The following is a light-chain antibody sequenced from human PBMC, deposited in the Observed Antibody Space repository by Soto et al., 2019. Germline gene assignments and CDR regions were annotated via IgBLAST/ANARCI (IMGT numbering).Light chain of an antibody. CDR1: RSEVGGYNS. V-gene: IGLV2-14*01. Sequence: QSVPTQPASVSGSPGQSITISCTGNRSEVGGYNSVSWYQQHPGKAPKLMIYDVSNRPSGVSNRLSGSQSGNTASLTISGLQAEDEADYCCSSYTSSSTFVFGTGTKVTVL. J-gene: IGLJ1*01. CDR3: SSYTSSSTFV. CDR2: DVS.